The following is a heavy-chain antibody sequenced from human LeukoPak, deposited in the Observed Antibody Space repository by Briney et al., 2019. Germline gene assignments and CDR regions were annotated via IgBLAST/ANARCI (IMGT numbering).Heavy chain of an antibody. V-gene: IGHV3-7*01. CDR2: IKQDGSEK. Sequence: PGGSLRLSCAASGFIFSDYYMTWIRQAPGKGLEWVANIKQDGSEKYYVDSVKGRFTISRDNAKNSLYLQMNSLRAEDTAVYYCARRSGSYFDRGTEGYFDYWGQGTLVTVSS. J-gene: IGHJ4*02. CDR1: GFIFSDYY. D-gene: IGHD1-26*01. CDR3: ARRSGSYFDRGTEGYFDY.